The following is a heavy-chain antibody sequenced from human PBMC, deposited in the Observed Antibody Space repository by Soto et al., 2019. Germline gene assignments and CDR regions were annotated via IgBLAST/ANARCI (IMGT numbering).Heavy chain of an antibody. J-gene: IGHJ6*02. CDR1: GGTFSSYG. D-gene: IGHD2-2*01. Sequence: QVQLMQSGAEVKKPGSSVKVSCKASGGTFSSYGITWVRQAPGQGLEWMGGTIPIFGTPNYAQKFQGRVTITADKSTSTTYMELSSLRSEDTAVFYCATGQLLGYCSSTNCPYGMDVWGQGTTVTVSS. CDR2: TIPIFGTP. CDR3: ATGQLLGYCSSTNCPYGMDV. V-gene: IGHV1-69*06.